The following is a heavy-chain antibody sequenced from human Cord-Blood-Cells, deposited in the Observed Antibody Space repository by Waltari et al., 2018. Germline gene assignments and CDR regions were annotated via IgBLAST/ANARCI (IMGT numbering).Heavy chain of an antibody. CDR2: INHSGST. CDR1: GGSFSGYY. D-gene: IGHD3-10*01. CDR3: ARGVPMVRGVTDAFDI. V-gene: IGHV4-34*01. J-gene: IGHJ3*02. Sequence: QVQLQQWGAGLLKPSETRSLTCAVYGGSFSGYYWSWIRQPPGKGQEWIGEINHSGSTNYNPSLKSRVTISVDTSKNQFSLKLSSVTAADTAVYYCARGVPMVRGVTDAFDIWGQGTMVTDSS.